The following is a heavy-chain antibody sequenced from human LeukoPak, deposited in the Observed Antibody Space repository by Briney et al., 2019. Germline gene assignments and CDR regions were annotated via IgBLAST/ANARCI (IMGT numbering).Heavy chain of an antibody. Sequence: GESLKISCKGSGYSFSSYWIGWVRQMPGKGLEWMGIIYPGDSDTRYSPSFQGQVTISADKSISTAYLQWSSLKASDTAMYYCARHKLYDSSGRLWYDAFDIWGQGTMVTVSS. D-gene: IGHD3-22*01. CDR1: GYSFSSYW. J-gene: IGHJ3*02. CDR2: IYPGDSDT. CDR3: ARHKLYDSSGRLWYDAFDI. V-gene: IGHV5-51*01.